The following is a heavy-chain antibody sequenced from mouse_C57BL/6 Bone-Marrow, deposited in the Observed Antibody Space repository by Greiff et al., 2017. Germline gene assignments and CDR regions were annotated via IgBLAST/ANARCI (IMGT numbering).Heavy chain of an antibody. CDR3: ARESYYGSSPRIAY. J-gene: IGHJ3*01. V-gene: IGHV1-50*01. CDR2: IDPSDSYT. CDR1: GYTFTSYW. Sequence: QVQLQQPGAELVKPGASVKLSCKASGYTFTSYWMQWVKQRPGQGLEWIGEIDPSDSYTNYNQQFKGKATLTVDTSSSTAYMQLSSLTSEDSAVYYCARESYYGSSPRIAYWGQGTLVTVSA. D-gene: IGHD1-1*01.